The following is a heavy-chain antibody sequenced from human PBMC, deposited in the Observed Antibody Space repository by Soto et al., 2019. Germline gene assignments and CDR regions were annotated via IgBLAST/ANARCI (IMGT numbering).Heavy chain of an antibody. J-gene: IGHJ4*02. CDR2: IWYDGSNK. V-gene: IGHV3-33*01. CDR1: GFTFSSYG. D-gene: IGHD6-19*01. Sequence: GGSLRLSCAASGFTFSSYGMHWVRQAPGKGLEWVAVIWYDGSNKYYSDSVKGRFTISRDNSKNTLYLQMNSLRAEDTAVYYCERVDGIGVAGGLFDYWGQGTLVTVSS. CDR3: ERVDGIGVAGGLFDY.